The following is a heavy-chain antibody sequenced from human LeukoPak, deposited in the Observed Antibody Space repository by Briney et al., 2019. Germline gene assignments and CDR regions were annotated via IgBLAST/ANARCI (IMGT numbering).Heavy chain of an antibody. V-gene: IGHV4-59*01. CDR2: IYYSGST. J-gene: IGHJ2*01. CDR3: ARVRVVTATLLDYWYFDL. Sequence: PSETLSLTCTVSGGSISSYYWSWIRQPPGKGLEWIGYIYYSGSTNYNPSLKSRVAISVDTSKNQFSLKLSSVTAADTAVYYCARVRVVTATLLDYWYFDLWGRGTLVTVSS. D-gene: IGHD2-21*02. CDR1: GGSISSYY.